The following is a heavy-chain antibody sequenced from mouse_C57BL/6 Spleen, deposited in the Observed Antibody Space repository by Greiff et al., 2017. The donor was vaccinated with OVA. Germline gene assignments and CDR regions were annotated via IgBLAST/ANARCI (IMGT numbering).Heavy chain of an antibody. Sequence: QVQLQQSGPELVKPGASVKISCKASGYTFTDYYINWVKQRPGQGLEWIGWIFPGSGSTYYNEKFKGKATLTVDKSSSTAYMLLSSLTSEDSAVYFCARDGDYYGSSSWFAYWGQGTLVTVSA. V-gene: IGHV1-75*01. CDR2: IFPGSGST. CDR1: GYTFTDYY. J-gene: IGHJ3*01. CDR3: ARDGDYYGSSSWFAY. D-gene: IGHD1-1*01.